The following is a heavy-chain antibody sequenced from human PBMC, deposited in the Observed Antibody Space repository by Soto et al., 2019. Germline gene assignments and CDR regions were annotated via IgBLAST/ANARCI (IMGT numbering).Heavy chain of an antibody. V-gene: IGHV3-74*03. Sequence: EVQLVESGGGLVQPGESLRLSCAASGFTFSSYWMHWVRQVPGKGLVWVSRINSDGSATTYADSVKGRFTISRDNAKNTLYLQINSLRAEDTAVYYCARVETCSATGCYSVFDSWGQGTLVTVSS. D-gene: IGHD2-2*01. CDR1: GFTFSSYW. J-gene: IGHJ4*02. CDR2: INSDGSAT. CDR3: ARVETCSATGCYSVFDS.